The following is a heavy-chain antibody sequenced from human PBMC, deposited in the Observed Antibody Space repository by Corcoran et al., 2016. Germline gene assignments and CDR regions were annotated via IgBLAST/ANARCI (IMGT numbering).Heavy chain of an antibody. V-gene: IGHV3-30*18. CDR3: AKEPGERSLYY. J-gene: IGHJ4*02. Sequence: QVQLVESGGGVGQPGRSLRLSCAASGFTFSSYGMHGVRQAPGKGLEWVAVISYDGSNKYYEDSVKGRFTISRDNSKNTLYLQMNSLRAEDTAVYYWAKEPGERSLYYWGQGTLVTVSS. CDR1: GFTFSSYG. CDR2: ISYDGSNK. D-gene: IGHD1-26*01.